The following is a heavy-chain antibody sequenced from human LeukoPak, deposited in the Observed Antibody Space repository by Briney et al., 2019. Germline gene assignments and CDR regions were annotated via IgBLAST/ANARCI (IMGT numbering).Heavy chain of an antibody. V-gene: IGHV3-48*02. CDR1: GFTFSSYE. CDR2: ISSSSSYT. Sequence: GGSLRLSCAASGFTFSSYEMNWVRQAPGKGLEWVSYISSSSSYTNYADSVKGRFTISRDNAKNSLYLQMNSLRDEDTAVYYCARDLVSGHYTFDYWGQGTLVTVSS. CDR3: ARDLVSGHYTFDY. D-gene: IGHD4-11*01. J-gene: IGHJ4*02.